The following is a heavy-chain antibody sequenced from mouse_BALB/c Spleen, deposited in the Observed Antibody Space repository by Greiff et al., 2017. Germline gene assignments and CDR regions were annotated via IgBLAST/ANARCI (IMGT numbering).Heavy chain of an antibody. Sequence: EVQRVESGGGLVKPGGSLKLSCAASGFTFSSYAMSWVRQSPEKRLEWVAEISSGGSYTYYPDTVTGRFTISRDNAKNTLYLEMSSLRSEDTAMYYCATASMDYWGQGTSVTVSS. CDR3: ATASMDY. V-gene: IGHV5-9-4*01. J-gene: IGHJ4*01. CDR1: GFTFSSYA. CDR2: ISSGGSYT.